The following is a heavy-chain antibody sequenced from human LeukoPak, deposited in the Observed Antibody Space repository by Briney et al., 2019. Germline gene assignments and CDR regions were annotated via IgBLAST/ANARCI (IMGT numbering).Heavy chain of an antibody. CDR2: IYYSGST. D-gene: IGHD2/OR15-2a*01. J-gene: IGHJ4*02. CDR1: GGSISSSSYY. CDR3: ARAIYGPIGCHFDY. Sequence: SETLSLTCTVSGGSISSSSYYWGWIRQPPGKGLEWIGSIYYSGSTYYNPSLKSRVTISVDTSKNQFSLKLSSVTAADTAVYYCARAIYGPIGCHFDYWGQGTLVTVSS. V-gene: IGHV4-39*07.